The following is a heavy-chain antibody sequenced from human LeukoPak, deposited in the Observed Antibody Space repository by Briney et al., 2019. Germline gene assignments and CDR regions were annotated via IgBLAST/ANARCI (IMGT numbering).Heavy chain of an antibody. CDR3: ARFRTGTTDANWFDP. D-gene: IGHD1-7*01. V-gene: IGHV4-59*01. CDR1: GGSISSYY. J-gene: IGHJ5*02. Sequence: SETLSLTCTVSGGSISSYYWSWIRQPPGKGLEWIGYIYYSGSTNYNPSLKSRVTISVDTSKNQFSLKLSSVTAADTAVYYCARFRTGTTDANWFDPWGQGTLVTVSS. CDR2: IYYSGST.